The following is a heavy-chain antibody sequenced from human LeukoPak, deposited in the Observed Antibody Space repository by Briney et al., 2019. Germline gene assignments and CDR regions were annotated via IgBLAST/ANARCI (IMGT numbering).Heavy chain of an antibody. CDR3: ARDILEMVRGVIIPFDY. V-gene: IGHV3-13*01. J-gene: IGHJ4*02. Sequence: GGSLRLSCAASGFTFSSYDMHWVRQATGKGLEWVSAIGTAGDTYYPGSVKGRFTISRENAKNSLYLQMNSLRAGDAAVYYCARDILEMVRGVIIPFDYWGQGTLVTVSS. D-gene: IGHD3-10*01. CDR1: GFTFSSYD. CDR2: IGTAGDT.